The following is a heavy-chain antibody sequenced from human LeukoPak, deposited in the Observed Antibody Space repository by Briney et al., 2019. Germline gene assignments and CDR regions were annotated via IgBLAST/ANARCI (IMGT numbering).Heavy chain of an antibody. Sequence: GASVKVSCKASGYTFTGYYMHWVRQAPGQGLEWMGWINPNSGGTNYAQKFQGRVTMTRDTSISTAYMELSRLRSDDTAVYYCARVARSYSSGWYLGYWGQGTLVTVSS. CDR2: INPNSGGT. CDR1: GYTFTGYY. V-gene: IGHV1-2*02. D-gene: IGHD6-19*01. CDR3: ARVARSYSSGWYLGY. J-gene: IGHJ4*02.